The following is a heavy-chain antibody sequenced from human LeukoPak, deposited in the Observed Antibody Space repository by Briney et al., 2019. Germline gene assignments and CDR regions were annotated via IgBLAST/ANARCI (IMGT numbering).Heavy chain of an antibody. D-gene: IGHD4-17*01. Sequence: PGGSLRLSCAASGFTFSSYGMHWVRQAPGKGLEWVAVIWYDGSNKYYADSVKGRFTISRDNSKNTLYLQMNSLRAEDTAVYYCARDLGTVTGYFDYWGQGTLVTVSS. CDR2: IWYDGSNK. CDR1: GFTFSSYG. V-gene: IGHV3-33*01. J-gene: IGHJ4*02. CDR3: ARDLGTVTGYFDY.